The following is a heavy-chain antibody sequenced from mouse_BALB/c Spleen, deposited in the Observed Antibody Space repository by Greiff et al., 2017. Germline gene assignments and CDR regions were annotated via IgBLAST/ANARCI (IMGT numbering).Heavy chain of an antibody. CDR3: ARHGPITTAFDY. V-gene: IGHV5-6*01. Sequence: EVKVVESGGDLVKPGGSLKLSCAASGFTFSSYGMSWVRQTPDKRLEWVATISSGGSYTYYPDSVKGRFTISRDNAKNTLYLQMSSLKSEDTAMYYCARHGPITTAFDYWGQGTTLTVSS. J-gene: IGHJ2*01. CDR2: ISSGGSYT. CDR1: GFTFSSYG. D-gene: IGHD1-2*01.